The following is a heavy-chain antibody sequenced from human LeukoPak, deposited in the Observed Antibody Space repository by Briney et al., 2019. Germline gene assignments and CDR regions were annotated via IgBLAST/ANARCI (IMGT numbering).Heavy chain of an antibody. Sequence: SETLSLTCTVSGGSISSYYWSWIRQPPGKGLEWIGYIYYSGSPNYNPSLKSRVTIPVDTSKNQFSLKLSSVTAADTAVYYCAREALSSRYYYGMDVWGQGTTVTVSS. J-gene: IGHJ6*02. D-gene: IGHD3-16*02. CDR3: AREALSSRYYYGMDV. V-gene: IGHV4-59*01. CDR1: GGSISSYY. CDR2: IYYSGSP.